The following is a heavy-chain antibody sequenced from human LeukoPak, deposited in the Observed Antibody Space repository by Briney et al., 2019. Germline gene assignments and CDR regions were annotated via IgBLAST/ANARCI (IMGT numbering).Heavy chain of an antibody. Sequence: SVKVSCKASGGTFSSYAISWVRQAPGQGLEWMGGIIAIFGTANYAQKFQGRVTITTDESTSTAYMELSSLRSEDTAVYYCARGYYYDSSGYSYYFVYWGQGTLVTVSS. CDR2: IIAIFGTA. V-gene: IGHV1-69*05. J-gene: IGHJ4*02. CDR1: GGTFSSYA. D-gene: IGHD3-22*01. CDR3: ARGYYYDSSGYSYYFVY.